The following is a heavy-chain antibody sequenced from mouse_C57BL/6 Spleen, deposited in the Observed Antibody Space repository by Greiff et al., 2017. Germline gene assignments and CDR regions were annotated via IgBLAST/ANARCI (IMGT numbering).Heavy chain of an antibody. CDR2: IYPSDSET. CDR3: ARGYDDYDY. D-gene: IGHD2-4*01. J-gene: IGHJ2*01. Sequence: QVQLQQPGAELVRPGSSVKLSCKASGYTFTSYWMAWVKQRPGQGLEWIGNIYPSDSETHYNQKFKDKATLTVDKSSSTAYMQLSSLTSEDSAVYYCARGYDDYDYWGQGTTLTVSS. CDR1: GYTFTSYW. V-gene: IGHV1-61*01.